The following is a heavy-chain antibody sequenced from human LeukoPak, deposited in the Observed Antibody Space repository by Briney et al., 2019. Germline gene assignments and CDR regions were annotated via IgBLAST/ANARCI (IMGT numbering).Heavy chain of an antibody. D-gene: IGHD6-13*01. V-gene: IGHV1-18*01. CDR3: ARGQDSSSWPPNCDY. J-gene: IGHJ4*02. CDR1: GYTFTSYG. Sequence: GASVKVSCKASGYTFTSYGISWVRQAPGQGLEWMGWISAYNGSTNYAQKLQGRVTMTTDTSTSTAYMELRSLRSDDTAVYYCARGQDSSSWPPNCDYWGQGTLVTVSS. CDR2: ISAYNGST.